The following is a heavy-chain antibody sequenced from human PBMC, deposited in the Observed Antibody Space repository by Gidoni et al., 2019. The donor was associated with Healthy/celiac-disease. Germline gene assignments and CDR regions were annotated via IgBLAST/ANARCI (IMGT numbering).Heavy chain of an antibody. Sequence: EVQLVESGGGWVQPGRSLRLSCAASGFTFDDYAMHWVRQAPGKGTGWVSGISWYSGSLGYADSVKGRFTISRDNAKNSLYLQMNSLRAEDTALYYCAKDGGSASEYYYGMDVWGQGTTVTVSS. CDR1: GFTFDDYA. V-gene: IGHV3-9*01. CDR2: ISWYSGSL. CDR3: AKDGGSASEYYYGMDV. J-gene: IGHJ6*02.